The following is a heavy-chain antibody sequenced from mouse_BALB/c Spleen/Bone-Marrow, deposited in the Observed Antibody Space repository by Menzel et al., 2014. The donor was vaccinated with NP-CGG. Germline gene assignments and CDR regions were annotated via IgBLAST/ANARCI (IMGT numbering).Heavy chain of an antibody. D-gene: IGHD4-1*01. CDR2: ISNGGGSST. CDR1: GFTFSDYY. J-gene: IGHJ3*01. Sequence: EVKVVESGGGLVQPGGSLKLSCATSGFTFSDYYMYWVRQTPEKRLECVAYISNGGGSSTYYPDTVKGRFTISRNNAKNTLYLQMSRLKSEDTAMYYCASPGTYWGQGTLVTVSA. V-gene: IGHV5-12*02. CDR3: ASPGTY.